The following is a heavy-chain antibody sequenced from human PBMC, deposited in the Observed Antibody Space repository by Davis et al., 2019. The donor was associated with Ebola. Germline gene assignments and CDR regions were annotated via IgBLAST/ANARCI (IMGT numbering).Heavy chain of an antibody. CDR1: GFTFSSYS. Sequence: GGSLTLSCAASGFTFSSYSMYWVRHAPGQGLELVSTISSSSSYIYYADPVKGRFTSSRDNAKNSLYLQMNSLRAEDTAVYYCARVRCLEWLHFDYWGQGTLVTVSS. CDR3: ARVRCLEWLHFDY. D-gene: IGHD3-3*01. J-gene: IGHJ4*02. CDR2: ISSSSSYI. V-gene: IGHV3-21*01.